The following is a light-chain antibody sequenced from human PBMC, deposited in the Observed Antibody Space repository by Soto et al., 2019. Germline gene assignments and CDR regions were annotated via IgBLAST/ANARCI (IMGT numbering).Light chain of an antibody. V-gene: IGLV2-14*03. CDR2: DVS. J-gene: IGLJ3*02. CDR1: SSDVGAYNY. Sequence: QSALTQPASVSGSPGQSITISCTGTSSDVGAYNYVSWYQHHPGKAPKFLIYDVSNRPSGVSDRFSGSKSGNTASLSISGLQPEDEAVYYCSSYTTSSTVVFGGGTKVTVL. CDR3: SSYTTSSTVV.